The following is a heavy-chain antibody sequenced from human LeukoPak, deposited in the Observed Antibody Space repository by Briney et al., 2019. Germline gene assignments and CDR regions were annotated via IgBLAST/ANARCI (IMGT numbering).Heavy chain of an antibody. CDR1: GFTFSSYG. D-gene: IGHD6-13*01. CDR3: ATGQSGWAAAGTIVGLSFDY. Sequence: GRSLRLSCAASGFTFSSYGMHWVRQAPGKGLEWVAVIWYDGSNKYYADSVKGRFTISRDNSKNTLYLQMNSLRAEDTAVYYCATGQSGWAAAGTIVGLSFDYWGQGTLVTVSS. J-gene: IGHJ4*02. CDR2: IWYDGSNK. V-gene: IGHV3-33*01.